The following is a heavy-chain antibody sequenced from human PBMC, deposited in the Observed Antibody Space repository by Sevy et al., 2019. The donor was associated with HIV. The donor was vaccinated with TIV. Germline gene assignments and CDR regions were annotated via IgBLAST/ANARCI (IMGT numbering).Heavy chain of an antibody. D-gene: IGHD3-22*01. CDR1: GFTFTSYA. J-gene: IGHJ3*02. V-gene: IGHV3-23*01. CDR3: AGGRYDSSGSFDAFDI. Sequence: EGSLRLSCKPSGFTFTSYAMSWVRQAPGKGLEWVSTIYGSGGATYYADSVKGRFTISRDNSKNTLYLQMNSPRIEDTAVYYCAGGRYDSSGSFDAFDIWGQGTMVTVSS. CDR2: IYGSGGAT.